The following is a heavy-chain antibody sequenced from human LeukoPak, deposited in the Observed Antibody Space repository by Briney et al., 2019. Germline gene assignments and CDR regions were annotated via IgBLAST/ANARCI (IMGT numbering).Heavy chain of an antibody. CDR2: IIPIFGTA. CDR3: ARDRYYYGSGSLMDV. J-gene: IGHJ6*04. D-gene: IGHD3-10*01. V-gene: IGHV1-69*06. Sequence: RGASVKVSCKASGGTFSSYAISWVRQAPGQGLEWMGGIIPIFGTANYAQKFQGRVTITADKSTSTAYMELSSLRSEDTAVYYCARDRYYYGSGSLMDVWGKGTTVTVSS. CDR1: GGTFSSYA.